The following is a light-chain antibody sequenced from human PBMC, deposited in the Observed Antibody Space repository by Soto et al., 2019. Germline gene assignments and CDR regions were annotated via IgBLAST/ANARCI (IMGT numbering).Light chain of an antibody. V-gene: IGLV2-14*01. CDR2: EVT. Sequence: QSVLTQPASVSGSPGQWITISCAGTRDDIGAYDYVSWYQQHPGNAPKLLVYEVTNRPSGVSDRFSGSKSGNTASLTISGLQAEDEADYYCNSYTNSSAVVFGGGTKLTVL. J-gene: IGLJ2*01. CDR3: NSYTNSSAVV. CDR1: RDDIGAYDY.